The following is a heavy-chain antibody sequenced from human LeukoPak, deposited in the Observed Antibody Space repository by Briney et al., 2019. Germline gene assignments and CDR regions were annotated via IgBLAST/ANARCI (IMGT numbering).Heavy chain of an antibody. D-gene: IGHD3-22*01. CDR1: GFTFSSYE. CDR2: ISTSGSPI. CDR3: ARRGFYDTSGYLFDH. Sequence: PGGSLRLSCAASGFTFSSYEMNWVRQAPGKGLEWVSYISTSGSPIYYGNSVKGRFTISRDNAKNSLYLQMNSLRAEDTALYYCARRGFYDTSGYLFDHWGQGTLDTVSS. V-gene: IGHV3-48*03. J-gene: IGHJ4*02.